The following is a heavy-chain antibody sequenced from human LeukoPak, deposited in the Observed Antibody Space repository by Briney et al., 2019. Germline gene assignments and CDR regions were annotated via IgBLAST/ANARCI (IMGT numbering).Heavy chain of an antibody. Sequence: ASVKVSCKASGYTFTSYDINWVRQATGQGLEWMGWMNPNSGNTGYAQKFQGRVTMTRNTAISTAYMELSSLRSEDTAVYYCARPPSRYSGYAYYYYGMDVWGQGTTVTVSS. CDR2: MNPNSGNT. V-gene: IGHV1-8*01. CDR1: GYTFTSYD. CDR3: ARPPSRYSGYAYYYYGMDV. D-gene: IGHD5-12*01. J-gene: IGHJ6*02.